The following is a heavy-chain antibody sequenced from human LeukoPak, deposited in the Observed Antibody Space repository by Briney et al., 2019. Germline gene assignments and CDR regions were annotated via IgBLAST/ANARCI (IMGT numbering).Heavy chain of an antibody. J-gene: IGHJ4*02. D-gene: IGHD4-17*01. CDR3: ARGPTVTTLNFDY. V-gene: IGHV4-30-4*01. Sequence: SETLSLTCTVSRGSISSGDYYWSWIRQPPGKGLEWIGYIYYSGSTYYNPSLKSRVTISVDTSKNQFSLKPSSVTAADTAVYYCARGPTVTTLNFDYWGQGTLVTVSS. CDR2: IYYSGST. CDR1: RGSISSGDYY.